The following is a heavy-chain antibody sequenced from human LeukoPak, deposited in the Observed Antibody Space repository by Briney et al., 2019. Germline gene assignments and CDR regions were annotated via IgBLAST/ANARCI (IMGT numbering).Heavy chain of an antibody. CDR2: ITSSSTYT. D-gene: IGHD1-26*01. J-gene: IGHJ4*02. CDR3: ARDRGGGATCDY. V-gene: IGHV3-21*01. CDR1: GFSFSSYN. Sequence: PGGSLRLSCAASGFSFSSYNMNWVRLTPGKGLEWVSSITSSSTYTFYADSVKGRFTISRDNAKNSLDLEMNGLRDEDTAVYYCARDRGGGATCDYWGQGTLVTVSS.